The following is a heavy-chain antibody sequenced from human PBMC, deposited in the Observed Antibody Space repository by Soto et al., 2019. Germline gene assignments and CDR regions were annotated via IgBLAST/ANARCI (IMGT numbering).Heavy chain of an antibody. J-gene: IGHJ2*01. CDR2: IIPIFGTA. CDR3: ARDPTSVEMARTQDYWYFDL. Sequence: QVQLVQSGAEVKKPGSSVKVSCKASGGTFSSYAISWVRQAPGEGLEWMGGIIPIFGTANYAQKFQGRVTITADESTSTAYMELSSLRSEDTAVYYCARDPTSVEMARTQDYWYFDLWGRGTLVTVSS. V-gene: IGHV1-69*01. CDR1: GGTFSSYA. D-gene: IGHD5-12*01.